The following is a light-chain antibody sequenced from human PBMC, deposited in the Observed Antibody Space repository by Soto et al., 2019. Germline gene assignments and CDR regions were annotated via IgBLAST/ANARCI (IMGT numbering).Light chain of an antibody. CDR3: ETWDSNSWV. J-gene: IGLJ3*02. CDR1: SGRSTYI. CDR2: LEGSGSY. V-gene: IGLV4-60*02. Sequence: QLVLTHSSSASASLGSSVKFTCTLSSGRSTYIIAWHQQQPGKAPRYLMKLEGSGSYNKGSGVPDRFSGSSSGADRYLTISNLQFEDEADYYCETWDSNSWVFGGGTQLTVL.